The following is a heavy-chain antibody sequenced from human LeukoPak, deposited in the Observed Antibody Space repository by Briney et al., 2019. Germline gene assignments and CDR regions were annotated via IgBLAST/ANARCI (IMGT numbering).Heavy chain of an antibody. CDR3: TRDWYYYDSLDI. J-gene: IGHJ3*02. CDR2: IRSKAYGGTT. CDR1: GFTFGDYA. Sequence: GRSLRLSCTASGFTFGDYAMSWFRQAPGKGLEWVGFIRSKAYGGTTEYAASVKGRFTISRDDSKSFAYLQMDSLKTEDTAVYYCTRDWYYYDSLDIWGQGTMVTVSS. V-gene: IGHV3-49*03. D-gene: IGHD3-22*01.